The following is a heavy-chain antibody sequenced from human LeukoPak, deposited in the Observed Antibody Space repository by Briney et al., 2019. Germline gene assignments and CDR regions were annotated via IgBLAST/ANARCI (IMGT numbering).Heavy chain of an antibody. D-gene: IGHD6-6*01. CDR3: ARASSSGWFDP. V-gene: IGHV4-59*08. CDR2: IYYSGST. J-gene: IGHJ5*02. CDR1: GGSISSYY. Sequence: ASETLSLTCTVSGGSISSYYWSWIRQPPGKGLGWIGYIYYSGSTNYNPSLKSRVTISVDTSKNQFSLKLSSVTAADTAVYYCARASSSGWFDPWGQGTLVTVSS.